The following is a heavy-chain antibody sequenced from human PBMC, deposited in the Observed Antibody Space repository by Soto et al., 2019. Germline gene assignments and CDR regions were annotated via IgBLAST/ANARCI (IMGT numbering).Heavy chain of an antibody. D-gene: IGHD4-17*01. Sequence: SETLSLTCAVYGGSFSGYYWSWIRQPPGKGLEWIGEINHSGRTNYNPSLKSRVSISVDTSKNQFSLKLSSVTAADTAVYYCARRTTARPFDPWGQGTLVTGSS. CDR3: ARRTTARPFDP. CDR2: INHSGRT. CDR1: GGSFSGYY. J-gene: IGHJ5*02. V-gene: IGHV4-34*01.